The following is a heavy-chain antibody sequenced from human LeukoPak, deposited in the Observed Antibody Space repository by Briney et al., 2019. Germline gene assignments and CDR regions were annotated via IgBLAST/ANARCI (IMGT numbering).Heavy chain of an antibody. CDR2: IDSSSGYM. J-gene: IGHJ4*02. CDR3: LRGDRRDY. CDR1: GFTFNTYS. Sequence: GGSLRLSCAASGFTFNTYSMNWARQAPGKGLEWVSSIDSSSGYMFYADSVKGRFIISRDDAKNSLYLQMNSLRAEDTAVYYCLRGDRRDYWGQGTLVTVSS. V-gene: IGHV3-21*06.